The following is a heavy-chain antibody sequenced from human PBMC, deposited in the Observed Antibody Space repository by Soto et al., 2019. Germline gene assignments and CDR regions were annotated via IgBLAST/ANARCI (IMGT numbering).Heavy chain of an antibody. CDR3: AKTNSDRSSPIPYYYYGMDV. J-gene: IGHJ6*02. V-gene: IGHV3-23*01. D-gene: IGHD3-9*01. Sequence: GSLRLSCAASGFTFSSYAMSWVRQAPGKGLEWVSAISGSGGSTYYADSVKGRFTISRDNSKNTLYLQMNSLRAEDTAVYYCAKTNSDRSSPIPYYYYGMDVWGQGTTVTVSS. CDR1: GFTFSSYA. CDR2: ISGSGGST.